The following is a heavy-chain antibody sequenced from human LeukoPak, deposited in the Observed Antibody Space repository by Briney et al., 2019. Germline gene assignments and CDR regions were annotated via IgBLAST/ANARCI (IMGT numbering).Heavy chain of an antibody. CDR3: AKDRGAAAGHTLGYYYYGMDV. J-gene: IGHJ6*02. Sequence: PEGSLRLSCAASGFTFSSYGMQWVRQAPGKGPEWVAVISYDGNTKYYADSVKGRFTISRDNSKNTLYLQMNSLRAEDTALYYCAKDRGAAAGHTLGYYYYGMDVWGQGTTVTVSS. D-gene: IGHD6-13*01. V-gene: IGHV3-30*18. CDR1: GFTFSSYG. CDR2: ISYDGNTK.